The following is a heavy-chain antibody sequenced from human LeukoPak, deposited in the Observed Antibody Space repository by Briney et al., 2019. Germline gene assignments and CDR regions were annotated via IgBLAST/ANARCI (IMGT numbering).Heavy chain of an antibody. CDR2: ISYDGSNK. Sequence: AGGSLRLSCAASGFTFSSYGMHWVRQAPGKGLEWVAVISYDGSNKYYADSVKGRFTISRDNSKNTLCLQMNSLRAEDTAVYYCAKQLGYCSDGSCYFPYWGQGTLVTVSS. J-gene: IGHJ4*02. CDR3: AKQLGYCSDGSCYFPY. V-gene: IGHV3-30*18. CDR1: GFTFSSYG. D-gene: IGHD2-15*01.